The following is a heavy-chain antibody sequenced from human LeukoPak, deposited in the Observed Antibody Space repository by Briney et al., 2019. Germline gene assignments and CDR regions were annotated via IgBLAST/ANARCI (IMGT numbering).Heavy chain of an antibody. CDR3: ARGVREQLVPGYYYYYMDV. CDR2: INPSGGST. D-gene: IGHD6-13*01. CDR1: GYTFTRYF. J-gene: IGHJ6*03. V-gene: IGHV1-46*01. Sequence: ASVKVSCKASGYTFTRYFIHWVRQPPGQGLEWMGIINPSGGSTSYAQKFQGRVTMTRDMSTSTVYMELSSLRSEDTAVYYCARGVREQLVPGYYYYYMDVWGKGTTVTVSS.